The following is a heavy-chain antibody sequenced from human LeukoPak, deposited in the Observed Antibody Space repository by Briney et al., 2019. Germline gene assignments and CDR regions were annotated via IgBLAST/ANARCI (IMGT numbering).Heavy chain of an antibody. V-gene: IGHV3-21*01. D-gene: IGHD2-15*01. CDR3: ARTYGSGSLDY. Sequence: GGSLRLSCAASGFTFSSYSMNWVRQAPGKGLEWVSSISTTSSYIYYADSVKGRFTISRDSAKNSVYLQMNSLRAEDTAVYYCARTYGSGSLDYGGQGTLVTVSS. CDR2: ISTTSSYI. J-gene: IGHJ4*02. CDR1: GFTFSSYS.